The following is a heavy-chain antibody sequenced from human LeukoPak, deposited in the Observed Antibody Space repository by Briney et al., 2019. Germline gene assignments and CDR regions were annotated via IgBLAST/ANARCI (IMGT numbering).Heavy chain of an antibody. V-gene: IGHV3-7*01. CDR3: TRENSGSLSLEY. D-gene: IGHD1-26*01. J-gene: IGHJ4*02. CDR2: IKQGGSET. Sequence: GGSLRLSCAASGYTFSIYWMNWFRQAPGKGLEWVASIKQGGSETYYMESVQGRFTISRDNDMNFLYLQLSSLRAEDTAVYYCTRENSGSLSLEYWGQGTLVTVSS. CDR1: GYTFSIYW.